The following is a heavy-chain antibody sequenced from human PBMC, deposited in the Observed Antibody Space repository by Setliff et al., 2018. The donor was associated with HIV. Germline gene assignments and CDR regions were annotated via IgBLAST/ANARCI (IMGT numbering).Heavy chain of an antibody. CDR3: ARQGVAGYYYYYMDV. Sequence: GGSLRLSCAASGFIFSDYGIHWVRQAPGKELEWVAVVWYDGSNKNYAGTVKGRFTISRNNSKNTLYLQMSSLRAEDTAVYYCARQGVAGYYYYYMDVWGKGTTVTVS. CDR1: GFIFSDYG. D-gene: IGHD2-15*01. J-gene: IGHJ6*03. CDR2: VWYDGSNK. V-gene: IGHV3-33*01.